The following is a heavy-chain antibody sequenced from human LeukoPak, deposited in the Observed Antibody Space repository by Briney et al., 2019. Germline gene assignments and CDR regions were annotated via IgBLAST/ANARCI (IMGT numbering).Heavy chain of an antibody. Sequence: GGSLRLSCAASGFTFSSYGVHWVRQAPGKGLEWVAIISHDGTNKYYGDSVKGRFTVSRDNSRNTLYLQMNSLRAEDTAVYYCARDSGRLAVVGSGVLDYWVQGTLVTVSS. CDR2: ISHDGTNK. CDR3: ARDSGRLAVVGSGVLDY. D-gene: IGHD2-15*01. J-gene: IGHJ4*02. V-gene: IGHV3-30*03. CDR1: GFTFSSYG.